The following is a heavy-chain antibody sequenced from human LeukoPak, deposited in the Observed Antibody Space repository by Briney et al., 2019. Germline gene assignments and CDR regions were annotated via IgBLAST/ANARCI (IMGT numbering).Heavy chain of an antibody. CDR1: GFTISSNH. J-gene: IGHJ4*02. CDR2: ISGSGGST. Sequence: GGSLRLSCASSGFTISSNHMSGVRQAPGKGLEWVSAISGSGGSTYYADSVKGRFTISRDNSKNTLYLQMNSLRAEDTAVYYCAKDYRYSSGCTWDYWGQGTLVTVSS. V-gene: IGHV3-23*01. CDR3: AKDYRYSSGCTWDY. D-gene: IGHD6-19*01.